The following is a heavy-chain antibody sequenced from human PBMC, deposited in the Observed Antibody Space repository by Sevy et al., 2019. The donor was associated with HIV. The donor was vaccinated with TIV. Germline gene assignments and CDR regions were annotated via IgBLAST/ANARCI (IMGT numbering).Heavy chain of an antibody. CDR2: ISYDGSHK. D-gene: IGHD5-18*01. CDR1: GFTFSTSA. V-gene: IGHV3-30*04. CDR3: ARVPIQLGAFDI. Sequence: GGSLRLSCAASGFTFSTSAMHWVRQAPGKGLEWVAVISYDGSHKYYGNSVKGRFTLSRDNSKNTLYLQMNSLRAEDTAVYYWARVPIQLGAFDIWGQGTMVTVS. J-gene: IGHJ3*02.